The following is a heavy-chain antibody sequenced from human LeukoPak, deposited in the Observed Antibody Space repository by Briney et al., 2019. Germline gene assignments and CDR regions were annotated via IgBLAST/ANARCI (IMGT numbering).Heavy chain of an antibody. CDR1: GYTFTSYA. J-gene: IGHJ5*02. CDR2: INTNTGNP. Sequence: ASVKVSCKASGYTFTSYAMNWVRQAPGQGLEWMGWINTNTGNPTYAQGFTGRFVFSLDTSVSTAYLQISSLKAEDTAVYYCARKRGQLRYFDWPGSNWFDPWGQGTLVTVSS. CDR3: ARKRGQLRYFDWPGSNWFDP. D-gene: IGHD3-9*01. V-gene: IGHV7-4-1*02.